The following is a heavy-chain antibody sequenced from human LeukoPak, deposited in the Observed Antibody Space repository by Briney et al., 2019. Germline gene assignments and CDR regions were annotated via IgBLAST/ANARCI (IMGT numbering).Heavy chain of an antibody. CDR3: ARGRRDGYTLYYMDV. CDR2: IYYSGST. Sequence: SQTLSLTCTVSGGSISSGSYYWGWIRQPPGKGLEWIGSIYYSGSTYYNPSVKSRVTISVDTSKNQFSLKLSSVTAADTAVYYCARGRRDGYTLYYMDVWGKGTTVTFSS. D-gene: IGHD5-24*01. J-gene: IGHJ6*03. V-gene: IGHV4-39*01. CDR1: GGSISSGSYY.